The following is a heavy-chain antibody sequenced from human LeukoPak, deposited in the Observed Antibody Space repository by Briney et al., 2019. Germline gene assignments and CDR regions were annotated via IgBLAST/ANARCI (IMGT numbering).Heavy chain of an antibody. CDR1: GFTFSSYA. J-gene: IGHJ3*02. Sequence: PGRSLRLSCAASGFTFSSYAMHWVRQAPGKGLEWVAVISYDGSNKYYGDSVKGRFTISRDNSKNTLYLQMNSLRAEDTAVYYCATKGRENDAFDIWGQGTMVTVSS. CDR3: ATKGRENDAFDI. V-gene: IGHV3-30*04. CDR2: ISYDGSNK.